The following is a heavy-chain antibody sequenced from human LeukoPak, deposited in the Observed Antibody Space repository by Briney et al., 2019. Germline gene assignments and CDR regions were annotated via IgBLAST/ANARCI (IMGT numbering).Heavy chain of an antibody. V-gene: IGHV3-21*01. Sequence: GGSLRLSCAASGFTFSSYSMNWVRQAPGKGLEWVSSISSSSSYIYYADSVKGRFTISRDNAKNSLCLQMNSLRAEDTAVYYCARGSLTGYYGPFDYWGQGTLVTVSS. CDR3: ARGSLTGYYGPFDY. CDR1: GFTFSSYS. D-gene: IGHD3-9*01. J-gene: IGHJ4*02. CDR2: ISSSSSYI.